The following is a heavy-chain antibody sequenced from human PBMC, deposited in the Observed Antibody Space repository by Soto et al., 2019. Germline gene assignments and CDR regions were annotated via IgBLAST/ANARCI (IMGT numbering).Heavy chain of an antibody. V-gene: IGHV1-69*02. CDR3: ASSYGSGYRAFDY. CDR2: INPILSMS. J-gene: IGHJ4*02. D-gene: IGHD3-10*01. Sequence: QVQLVQSGAEVKKPGSSVRVSCKASGDTFTFYSINWVRQAPGLGLEWMGRINPILSMSNYAQRFQGRVTMTADKSQSTAYMEVSSLRSEDTAMYYCASSYGSGYRAFDYWGQGALVTVSS. CDR1: GDTFTFYS.